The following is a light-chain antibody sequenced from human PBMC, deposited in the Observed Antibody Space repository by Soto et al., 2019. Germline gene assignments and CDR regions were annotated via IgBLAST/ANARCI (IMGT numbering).Light chain of an antibody. CDR1: SSDVGGYNY. CDR3: SSYTSSSTRV. Sequence: QSALTQPASVSGSPGQSITISCTGTSSDVGGYNYVSWYQQHPGTAPKLMIYDVSNRPSGVSNRFSGSKSGNTASLTISGLDAEDEADYYCSSYTSSSTRVFGGGTKLTVL. CDR2: DVS. J-gene: IGLJ2*01. V-gene: IGLV2-14*01.